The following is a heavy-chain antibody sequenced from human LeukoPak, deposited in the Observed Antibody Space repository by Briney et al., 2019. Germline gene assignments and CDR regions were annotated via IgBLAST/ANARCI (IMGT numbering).Heavy chain of an antibody. CDR3: AKPVGAWYYYYYMDV. V-gene: IGHV3-30*02. Sequence: GSLRLSCTASGFTFNNYGIHWVRQAPGKGLEWVAFIRYDGITKHYADSVKGRFTISRDNSKNTLSLQMSSLRAEDTAVYYCAKPVGAWYYYYYMDVWGKGTTVTISS. CDR2: IRYDGITK. J-gene: IGHJ6*03. D-gene: IGHD4-23*01. CDR1: GFTFNNYG.